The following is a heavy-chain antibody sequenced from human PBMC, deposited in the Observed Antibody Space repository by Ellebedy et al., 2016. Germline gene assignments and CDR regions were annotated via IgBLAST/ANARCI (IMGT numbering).Heavy chain of an antibody. CDR2: LYYSETT. J-gene: IGHJ4*02. D-gene: IGHD3-22*01. Sequence: SETLSLTXTVSGGSIRSRNYYWGWVRQPPGKGLEWLGSLYYSETTYYNPSLNSRVTISLDTSRNQFSLSLNFVTAADTAVYYCARAHTYLDSRNFYLDYFDHWGQGTLVTVSS. CDR1: GGSIRSRNYY. CDR3: ARAHTYLDSRNFYLDYFDH. V-gene: IGHV4-39*07.